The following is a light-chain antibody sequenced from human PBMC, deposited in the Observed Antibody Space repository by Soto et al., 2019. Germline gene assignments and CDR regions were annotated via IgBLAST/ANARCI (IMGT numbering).Light chain of an antibody. CDR3: QTWGTGIRV. V-gene: IGLV4-69*01. CDR2: PNSDGSH. Sequence: QPVLTQSPSASASLGPSVKLTCTLSSGHSSYAIAWHQQQPEKGPRYLMKPNSDGSHSKGDGIPDRFSGSSSGAERYLTISSLQSEDEADYYCQTWGTGIRVFGGGTKLTVL. CDR1: SGHSSYA. J-gene: IGLJ2*01.